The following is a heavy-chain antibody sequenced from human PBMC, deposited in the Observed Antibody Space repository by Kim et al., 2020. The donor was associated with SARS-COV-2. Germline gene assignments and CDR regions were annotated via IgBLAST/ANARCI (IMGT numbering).Heavy chain of an antibody. CDR2: IIPIFGTA. CDR3: ASPHAERFLEWLFPYYYGMDV. V-gene: IGHV1-69*13. J-gene: IGHJ6*02. D-gene: IGHD3-3*01. Sequence: SVKVSCKASGGTFSSYAISWVRQAPGQGLEWMGGIIPIFGTANYAQKFQGRVTITADESTSTAYMELSSLRSEDTAVYYCASPHAERFLEWLFPYYYGMDVWGQGTTVTVSS. CDR1: GGTFSSYA.